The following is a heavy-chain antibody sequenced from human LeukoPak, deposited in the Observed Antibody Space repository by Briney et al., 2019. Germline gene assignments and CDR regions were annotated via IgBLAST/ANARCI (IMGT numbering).Heavy chain of an antibody. Sequence: ASVKVSCKASGYTFTSYYLHWVRQAPGQGLEWMGMINPSGGSTSYAQKFQGRVTMTRDMSTSTVYMELSSLRSEDTAVYYCARARVRGVITVYNWFDPWGQGTLVTVSS. CDR1: GYTFTSYY. D-gene: IGHD3-10*01. CDR2: INPSGGST. V-gene: IGHV1-46*01. CDR3: ARARVRGVITVYNWFDP. J-gene: IGHJ5*02.